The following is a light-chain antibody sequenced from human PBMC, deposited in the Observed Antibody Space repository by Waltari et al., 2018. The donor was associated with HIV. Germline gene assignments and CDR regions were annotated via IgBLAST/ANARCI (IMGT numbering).Light chain of an antibody. CDR3: CSHAGSSIYFV. J-gene: IGLJ1*01. CDR1: SSDVGSYTF. V-gene: IGLV2-23*02. Sequence: QSALTQPASVSGSPGQSITIPCTGTSSDVGSYTFVPWYHQHPGKAPKVMIYEVNKRPSGVSNRFSGSKSGNTASLTISGLQAEDEAEYYCCSHAGSSIYFVFGTGTKVTVL. CDR2: EVN.